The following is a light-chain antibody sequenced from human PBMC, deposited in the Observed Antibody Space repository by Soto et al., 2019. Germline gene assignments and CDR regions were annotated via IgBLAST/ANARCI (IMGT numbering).Light chain of an antibody. CDR2: EVT. J-gene: IGLJ3*02. CDR1: SSDIGIYNY. V-gene: IGLV2-14*01. CDR3: SSYTTNSTWV. Sequence: QSVLTQPASVSGSPGQSITISCTGTSSDIGIYNYVSWYRQHPGKAPKLMIYEVTNRPSGVSNRFSGSKSGNTASLTISGLQAEDEADYYCSSYTTNSTWVFGGGTKVTVL.